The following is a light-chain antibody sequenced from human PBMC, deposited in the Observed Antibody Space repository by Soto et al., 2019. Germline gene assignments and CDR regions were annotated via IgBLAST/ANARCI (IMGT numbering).Light chain of an antibody. V-gene: IGKV1-5*01. CDR1: QSISSW. CDR2: DAS. CDR3: QQYNRQWT. Sequence: DIQMTQSPSTLSASVGDRVTITCRASQSISSWLAWYQQKPGKAPKLLIYDASSLESGVPSRFSGSGSGAEFTLTISSLQPDDFATYYCQQYNRQWTFGQGTKV. J-gene: IGKJ1*01.